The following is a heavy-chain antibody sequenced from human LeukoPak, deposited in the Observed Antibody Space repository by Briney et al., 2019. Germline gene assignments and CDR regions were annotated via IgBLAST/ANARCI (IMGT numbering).Heavy chain of an antibody. CDR3: AGDYDSSGYYWSFGY. V-gene: IGHV4-34*01. CDR2: INHSGST. D-gene: IGHD3-22*01. J-gene: IGHJ4*02. CDR1: GGSFSGYY. Sequence: SETLSLTCAVYGGSFSGYYWSWIRQPPGKGLKWIGEINHSGSTNYNPSLKSRVTISVDTSKNQFSLKLSSVTAADTAVYYCAGDYDSSGYYWSFGYWGQGTLVTVSS.